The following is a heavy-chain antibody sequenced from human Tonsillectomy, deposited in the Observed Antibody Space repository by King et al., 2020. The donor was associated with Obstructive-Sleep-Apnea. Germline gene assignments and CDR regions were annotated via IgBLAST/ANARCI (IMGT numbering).Heavy chain of an antibody. J-gene: IGHJ4*02. CDR3: AKDSRSYYDSSGYYYGFDY. CDR1: GFTFDDYA. V-gene: IGHV3-9*01. Sequence: VQLVESGGGLVKPGRSLRLSCAASGFTFDDYAMHWVRQAPGKGLEWVSGISWNSGSIGYADSVKGRFTISRDNAKNSLYLQMNSQRAEDTALYYCAKDSRSYYDSSGYYYGFDYWGQGTLVTVSS. CDR2: ISWNSGSI. D-gene: IGHD3-22*01.